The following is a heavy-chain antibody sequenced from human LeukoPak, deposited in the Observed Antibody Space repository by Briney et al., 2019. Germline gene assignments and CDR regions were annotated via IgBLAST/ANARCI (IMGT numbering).Heavy chain of an antibody. CDR1: GFTFSSYG. D-gene: IGHD4-17*01. J-gene: IGHJ4*02. V-gene: IGHV3-23*01. CDR3: ARVIRTVTTYYFDY. Sequence: GGSLRLSCAASGFTFSSYGMSWVRQAPGKGLEWVSAISGSGGSTYYADSVKGRFTISRDNSKNTLYLQMNSLRAEDTAVYYCARVIRTVTTYYFDYWGQGTLVTVSS. CDR2: ISGSGGST.